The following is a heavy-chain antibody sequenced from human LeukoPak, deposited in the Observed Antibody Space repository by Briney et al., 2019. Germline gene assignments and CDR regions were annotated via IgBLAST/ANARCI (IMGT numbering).Heavy chain of an antibody. CDR3: ASLYSSSHDY. CDR2: INHSGST. D-gene: IGHD6-13*01. Sequence: PSETLSLTCAVYGGSFSGYYCSWIRQPPGKGLEWIGEINHSGSTNYNPSLKSRVPISVDTSKNQFSLKLSSVTAADTAVYYCASLYSSSHDYWGQGTLVTVSS. V-gene: IGHV4-34*01. J-gene: IGHJ4*02. CDR1: GGSFSGYY.